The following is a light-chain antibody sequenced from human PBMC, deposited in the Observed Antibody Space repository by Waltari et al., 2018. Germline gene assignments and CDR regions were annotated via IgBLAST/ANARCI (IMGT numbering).Light chain of an antibody. Sequence: GQSVTISCTGTSGDVGLYNYVSWYQQYPGKVPKLIIHDVHERPSGVSSRFFGSKSDNTASLTISGLQAEDETDYYCCSYANSNTLVFGGGTKLTVL. CDR2: DVH. CDR3: CSYANSNTLV. V-gene: IGLV2-23*02. CDR1: SGDVGLYNY. J-gene: IGLJ3*02.